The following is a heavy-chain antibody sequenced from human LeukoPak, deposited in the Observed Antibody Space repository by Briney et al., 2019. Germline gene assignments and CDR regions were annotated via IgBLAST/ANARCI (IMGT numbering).Heavy chain of an antibody. J-gene: IGHJ3*02. CDR3: ARDGPLGGYYDSSGFSSPNDAFDI. Sequence: SETLSLTCTVSGGSFSDYYWSWIRQPAGKGLEWIGRIYTSGSTNYNPSLKSRVTMSVDTSKNQFSLKLSSVTAADTAVYYCARDGPLGGYYDSSGFSSPNDAFDIWGQGTMVTVSS. CDR2: IYTSGST. V-gene: IGHV4-4*07. CDR1: GGSFSDYY. D-gene: IGHD3-22*01.